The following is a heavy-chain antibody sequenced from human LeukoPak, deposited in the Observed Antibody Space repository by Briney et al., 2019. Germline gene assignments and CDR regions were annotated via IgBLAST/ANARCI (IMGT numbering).Heavy chain of an antibody. CDR3: TTHNYYYDSSGYYYSDY. CDR1: GFTFSGSA. V-gene: IGHV3-73*01. J-gene: IGHJ4*02. Sequence: GGSLRLSCAASGFTFSGSAIHWVRQASGKGLEWVGRIRTKPNNYATAYAASVKGRFTISRDDSKNTAYLQMNSLKTEDTAVFYCTTHNYYYDSSGYYYSDYWGQGTLVTVSS. D-gene: IGHD3-22*01. CDR2: IRTKPNNYAT.